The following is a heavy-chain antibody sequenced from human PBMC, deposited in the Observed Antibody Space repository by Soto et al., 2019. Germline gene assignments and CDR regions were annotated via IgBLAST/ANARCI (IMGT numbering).Heavy chain of an antibody. J-gene: IGHJ6*02. Sequence: GGSLRLSCAASGFTFSSCAMGWVRQAPGKGLEWVSDIIDSGGSAYYADSVKGRFTISRDNSRSTLYLQMNSLRAEDTALYYYAKGRSYYYYYGVDVWGQGTTVTVSS. V-gene: IGHV3-23*01. CDR3: AKGRSYYYYYGVDV. CDR2: IIDSGGSA. CDR1: GFTFSSCA.